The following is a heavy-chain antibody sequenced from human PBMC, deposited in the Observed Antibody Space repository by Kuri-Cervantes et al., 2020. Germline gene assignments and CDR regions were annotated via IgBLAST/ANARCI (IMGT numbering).Heavy chain of an antibody. V-gene: IGHV4-30-2*01. CDR2: IYHSGST. Sequence: LRLSCAVSGGSISSGGYSWSWIRQPPGKGLEWIGYIYHSGSTYYNPSLKSRVTISVDRSKNQFSLKLSSVTAADTAVYYCARESASSGWIFDYWGQGTLVTVSS. CDR1: GGSISSGGYS. J-gene: IGHJ4*02. CDR3: ARESASSGWIFDY. D-gene: IGHD6-19*01.